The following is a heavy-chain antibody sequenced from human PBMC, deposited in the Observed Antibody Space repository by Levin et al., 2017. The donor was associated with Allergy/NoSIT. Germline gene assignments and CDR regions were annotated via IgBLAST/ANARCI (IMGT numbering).Heavy chain of an antibody. V-gene: IGHV4-34*01. Sequence: SETLSLTCAVYGGSFSGYYWTLIRQPPGKGLEWIGEINHSGSTNYNPSLRSRVTISVDASKNQFSLKLSSVTAADTALYYCARKGGYSRSAFDIWGQGTMVTVS. CDR2: INHSGST. CDR1: GGSFSGYY. J-gene: IGHJ3*02. CDR3: ARKGGYSRSAFDI. D-gene: IGHD1-26*01.